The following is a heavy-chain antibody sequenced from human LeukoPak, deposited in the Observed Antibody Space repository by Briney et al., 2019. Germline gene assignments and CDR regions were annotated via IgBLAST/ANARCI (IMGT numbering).Heavy chain of an antibody. CDR3: ARKGGYSYGLDYYGMDV. J-gene: IGHJ6*04. D-gene: IGHD5-18*01. CDR2: IIPIFGTA. Sequence: ASEKVSCKASGGTFSSYAISWVRQAPGQGLEWMGGIIPIFGTANYAQKFQGRVTITADESTSTAYMELSSLRSEDTAVYYCARKGGYSYGLDYYGMDVWGKGTTVTVSS. V-gene: IGHV1-69*13. CDR1: GGTFSSYA.